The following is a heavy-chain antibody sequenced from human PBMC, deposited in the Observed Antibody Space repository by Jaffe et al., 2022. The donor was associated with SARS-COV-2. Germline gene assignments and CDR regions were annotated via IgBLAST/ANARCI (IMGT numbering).Heavy chain of an antibody. CDR2: ISSSSSYI. Sequence: EVQLVESGGGLVKPGGSLRLSCAASGFTFSSYSMNWVRQAPGKGLEWVSSISSSSSYIYYADSVKGRFTISRDNAKNSLYLQMNSLRAEDTAVYYCARDFNSYDILTGYYDSSFDYWGQGTLVTVSS. CDR1: GFTFSSYS. CDR3: ARDFNSYDILTGYYDSSFDY. V-gene: IGHV3-21*01. J-gene: IGHJ4*02. D-gene: IGHD3-9*01.